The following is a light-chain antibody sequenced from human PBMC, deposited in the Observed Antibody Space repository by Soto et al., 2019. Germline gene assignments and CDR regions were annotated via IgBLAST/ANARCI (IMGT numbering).Light chain of an antibody. Sequence: AIQLTQSPSSLSASVGDRVTITCRASQGISSALAWYQQKPGKSPNLLIYDVSSLESGGPSRFSGSGSWTDFTLTISSLQPEDFATYYYQQFNTYPALTFGGGTKVEIK. CDR1: QGISSA. CDR3: QQFNTYPALT. J-gene: IGKJ4*01. V-gene: IGKV1-13*02. CDR2: DVS.